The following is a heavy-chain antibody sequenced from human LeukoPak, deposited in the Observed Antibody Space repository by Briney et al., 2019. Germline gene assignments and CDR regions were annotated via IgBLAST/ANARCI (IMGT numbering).Heavy chain of an antibody. CDR3: AIYYDSSGSIDH. CDR2: ISDSGSTI. CDR1: GFIFSDYY. V-gene: IGHV3-11*01. D-gene: IGHD3-22*01. Sequence: GGSLRLSCAASGFIFSDYYLTWIRQTPGKGLEWLSYISDSGSTINYADSVKGRLTISRDNAKKSLFLQMNSLRAEDTAVYYCAIYYDSSGSIDHWGQGTLVTVSS. J-gene: IGHJ4*02.